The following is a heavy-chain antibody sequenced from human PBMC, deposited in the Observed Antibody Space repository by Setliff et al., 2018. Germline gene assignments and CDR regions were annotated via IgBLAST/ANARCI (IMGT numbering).Heavy chain of an antibody. CDR3: ARDEGSSWFQGYFDY. CDR2: ISSGST. J-gene: IGHJ4*02. V-gene: IGHV4-59*01. Sequence: SETLSLTCTVSGGSISVYYWTWFRQPPGKGLEWIGYISSGSTNYNPSLQSRVTISVDTSKNQFSLKLSSVTAADTAVYYCARDEGSSWFQGYFDYWGQGTLVTVSS. CDR1: GGSISVYY. D-gene: IGHD6-13*01.